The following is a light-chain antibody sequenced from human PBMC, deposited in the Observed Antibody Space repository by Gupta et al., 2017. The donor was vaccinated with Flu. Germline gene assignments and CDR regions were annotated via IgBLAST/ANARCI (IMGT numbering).Light chain of an antibody. CDR2: GAS. Sequence: ERASLSCRASQNISSTYLAWYQQKLGQAPRLLIYGASNRAAGIPDRFSGSGSGTDFTLTITSLEPEDFAVFFCQQSGTSPYAFGQGTKLELK. CDR3: QQSGTSPYA. CDR1: QNISSTY. V-gene: IGKV3-20*01. J-gene: IGKJ2*01.